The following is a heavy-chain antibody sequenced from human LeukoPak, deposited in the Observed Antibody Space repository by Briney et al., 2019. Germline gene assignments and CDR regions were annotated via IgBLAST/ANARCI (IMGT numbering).Heavy chain of an antibody. CDR1: AYSFTTYW. D-gene: IGHD6-19*01. Sequence: GESLQISCKGSAYSFTTYWICCVRQMPGTPLEWMGIIYLGDSDARYSPSFKGQVTITADKSISTAYLQWSSLKASDTAMYYCARSGFAGSSGWYSFDYWGQGTPVTVSS. CDR3: ARSGFAGSSGWYSFDY. CDR2: IYLGDSDA. J-gene: IGHJ4*02. V-gene: IGHV5-51*01.